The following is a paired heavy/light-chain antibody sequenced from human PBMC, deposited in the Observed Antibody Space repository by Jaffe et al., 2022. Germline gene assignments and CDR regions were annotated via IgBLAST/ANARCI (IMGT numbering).Light chain of an antibody. CDR2: GAS. V-gene: IGKV3-15*01. Sequence: EIVMTQSPATLSVSPGERATLSCRASQSVRSSSAWYQQKPGQAPRLLIYGASTRATGVPARFSGSGSGTEFTLTISSLQSEDSAVYYCQQYNNWPRTFGQGTKLEIK. CDR1: QSVRSS. CDR3: QQYNNWPRT. J-gene: IGKJ2*01.
Heavy chain of an antibody. CDR2: IHTTGNT. D-gene: IGHD6-19*01. CDR1: GGSINSGSYF. J-gene: IGHJ4*02. V-gene: IGHV4-61*02. Sequence: QVQLQESGPGLVKPSQTLSLTCTVSGGSINSGSYFWNWIRQPAGKGLEWIGRIHTTGNTNYNPSLKSRVTISLDTSKNQFSLRLSSVTAADTAVYYCARESIGGSGWYEDFWGQGALVSVSS. CDR3: ARESIGGSGWYEDF.